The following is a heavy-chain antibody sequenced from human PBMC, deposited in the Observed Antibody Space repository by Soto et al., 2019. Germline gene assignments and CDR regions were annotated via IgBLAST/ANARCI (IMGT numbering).Heavy chain of an antibody. CDR2: INPESTTI. V-gene: IGHV3-74*01. Sequence: GGSLRLSCKASGIYLSNYWMHWVRQAPGKGLVWVSRINPESTTITYADSVKGRFTISRDNAENTLYLQMNSLSAEDTGTYSCTPDTLGGGDSWAEGTLVTV. D-gene: IGHD2-21*01. J-gene: IGHJ5*02. CDR3: TPDTLGGGDS. CDR1: GIYLSNYW.